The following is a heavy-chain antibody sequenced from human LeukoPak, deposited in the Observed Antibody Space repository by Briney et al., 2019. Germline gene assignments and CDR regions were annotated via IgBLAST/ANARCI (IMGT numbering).Heavy chain of an antibody. V-gene: IGHV3-21*01. CDR2: ISSSSSYI. J-gene: IGHJ4*02. Sequence: PGGTLRLSWAASGFTFSSYGMSWVRQAPGKGLEWVSSISSSSSYIYYADSVKGRFTISRDNAKNSLYLQMNSLRAEDTAVYYCARDEEGDYWGQGTLVTVSS. CDR3: ARDEEGDY. CDR1: GFTFSSYG.